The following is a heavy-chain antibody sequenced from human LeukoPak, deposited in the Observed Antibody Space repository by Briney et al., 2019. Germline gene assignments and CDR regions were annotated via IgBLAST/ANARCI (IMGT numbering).Heavy chain of an antibody. V-gene: IGHV1-2*02. CDR1: GYTFTGYY. CDR2: IKPNSGGI. CDR3: ARDRVATGYMDV. Sequence: ASVKVSCKASGYTFTGYYIHWVRQAPGQGLEWMGWIKPNSGGINYAQKFQGRVTMTRDTSISTAYMELSRLRSDDTAVYYCARDRVATGYMDVWGKGTTVTVSS. D-gene: IGHD5-12*01. J-gene: IGHJ6*03.